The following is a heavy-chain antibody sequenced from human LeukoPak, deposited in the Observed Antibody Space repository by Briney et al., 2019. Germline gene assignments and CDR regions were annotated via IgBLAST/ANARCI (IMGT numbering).Heavy chain of an antibody. J-gene: IGHJ6*02. V-gene: IGHV1-69*13. CDR2: IIPIFATS. Sequence: GASVKVSCKASGYTFTSYALSWVRQAPGQGLEWMGGIIPIFATSNYAQKFQGRVTITADESTSTAYMELSSLRSEDTAVYYCARVAVSSKSNYYYDMDVWGQGTTVTVSS. D-gene: IGHD6-13*01. CDR3: ARVAVSSKSNYYYDMDV. CDR1: GYTFTSYA.